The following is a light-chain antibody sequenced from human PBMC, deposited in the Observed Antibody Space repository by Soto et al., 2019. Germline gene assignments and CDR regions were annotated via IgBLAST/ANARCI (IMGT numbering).Light chain of an antibody. CDR2: GNS. J-gene: IGLJ7*01. Sequence: QSVLTQPPSVSGAPGQRVTISCTGSSSNIGAGYDVHWYQQLPGTAPRVLIYGNSNRPSGVPDRFSGSKSGTSASLAITGLQAEDEADYYCQSYDRSLSGVVFGGGTQLTVL. CDR3: QSYDRSLSGVV. CDR1: SSNIGAGYD. V-gene: IGLV1-40*01.